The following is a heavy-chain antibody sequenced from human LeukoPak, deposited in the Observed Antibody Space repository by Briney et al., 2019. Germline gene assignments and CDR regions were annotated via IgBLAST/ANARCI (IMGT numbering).Heavy chain of an antibody. CDR2: IYPSGTT. V-gene: IGHV4-61*02. CDR1: GGSINSGTYY. CDR3: ASDTTDSYGYGWFDP. J-gene: IGHJ5*02. Sequence: SQTLSLTCTVSGGSINSGTYYWSWIRQPAGKGLEWIGRIYPSGTTNYNPSLKSRVTISVDTSKNQFSLKLTSVTAADTAVYYCASDTTDSYGYGWFDPWGQGTLVTVSS. D-gene: IGHD5-18*01.